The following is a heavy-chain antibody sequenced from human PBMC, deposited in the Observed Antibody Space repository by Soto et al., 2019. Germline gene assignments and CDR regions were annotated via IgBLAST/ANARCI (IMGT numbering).Heavy chain of an antibody. Sequence: QVQLQESGPGLVKPSETLALTCAVSGGSISGYYWSWIRQPPGKRLEWIGYIYYSRYTNYNPSLKSRVTISVDRSKNQFSLELRSVTASDTAVYYFARDSVGSGYDWGQGTLVTVSS. D-gene: IGHD5-12*01. J-gene: IGHJ4*02. CDR3: ARDSVGSGYD. CDR2: IYYSRYT. V-gene: IGHV4-59*01. CDR1: GGSISGYY.